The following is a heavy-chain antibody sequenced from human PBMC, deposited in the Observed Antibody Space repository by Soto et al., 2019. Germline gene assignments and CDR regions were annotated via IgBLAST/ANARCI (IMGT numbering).Heavy chain of an antibody. V-gene: IGHV3-30-3*01. CDR3: ASIFLGELSLNWFGP. D-gene: IGHD3-16*02. CDR2: ISYDGSNK. Sequence: QVQLVESGGGVVQPGRSLRLSCAASGFTFSSYAMHWVRQAPGKELEWVAVISYDGSNKYYADSVKGRFTISRDNSKNTLYLQMNSLRAEDTAVYYCASIFLGELSLNWFGPWGQGTLVTVSS. J-gene: IGHJ5*02. CDR1: GFTFSSYA.